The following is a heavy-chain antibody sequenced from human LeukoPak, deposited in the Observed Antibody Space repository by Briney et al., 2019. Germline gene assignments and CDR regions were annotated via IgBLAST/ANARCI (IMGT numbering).Heavy chain of an antibody. D-gene: IGHD6-13*01. V-gene: IGHV4-34*01. Sequence: SETLSLTCAVYGGSFSGYYWSWIRQPPGKGLEWIGEINHSGSTNYNPSLKSRVIISVDTSKNQFSLKLSSVTAADTAVYYCARQSAYSSSWYRGWFDPWGQGTLVTVSS. CDR2: INHSGST. CDR3: ARQSAYSSSWYRGWFDP. J-gene: IGHJ5*02. CDR1: GGSFSGYY.